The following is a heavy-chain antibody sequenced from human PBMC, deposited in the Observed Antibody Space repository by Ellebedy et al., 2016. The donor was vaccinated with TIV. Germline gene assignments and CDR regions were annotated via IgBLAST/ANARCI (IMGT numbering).Heavy chain of an antibody. CDR1: GYSFTNYW. CDR2: IYPGDSDT. D-gene: IGHD3-10*01. CDR3: ARSLAYGSGSSYGMDV. Sequence: GESLKISCKGSGYSFTNYWIGWVRQMPGKGLEWMGIIYPGDSDTRYSPSLEGQVTISADKSISTAYLQWSSLKASDTAMYYCARSLAYGSGSSYGMDVWGQGSTVTVSS. J-gene: IGHJ6*02. V-gene: IGHV5-51*01.